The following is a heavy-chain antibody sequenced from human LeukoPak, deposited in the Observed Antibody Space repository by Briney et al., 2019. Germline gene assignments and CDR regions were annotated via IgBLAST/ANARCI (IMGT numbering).Heavy chain of an antibody. CDR1: GGSISRYY. D-gene: IGHD6-19*01. J-gene: IGHJ4*02. CDR3: ARDLDSSGWYVFDY. CDR2: IYYSGST. V-gene: IGHV4-59*01. Sequence: PSESLSLTCTVSGGSISRYYWSWNRQPPGKGLEWIGYIYYSGSTNYNPSLKSRVTISVDTSKNQFSLKLSSVTAADTAGYYCARDLDSSGWYVFDYWGQANLATVSS.